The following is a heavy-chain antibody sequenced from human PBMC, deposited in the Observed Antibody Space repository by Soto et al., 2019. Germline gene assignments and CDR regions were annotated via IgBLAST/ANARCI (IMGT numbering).Heavy chain of an antibody. CDR3: TTDEIMITFGGPDAFDI. Sequence: EVQLVESGGGLVKPGGSLSLPCAASGLTFRNPWITWAGQPPGKGLKWVGRIKSKTDGGTTDSAAPVKGRFTISRDDSKNTLYLQMNSLKTEDTAVYYCTTDEIMITFGGPDAFDIWGQGTMVTVSS. J-gene: IGHJ3*02. D-gene: IGHD3-16*01. CDR1: GLTFRNPW. CDR2: IKSKTDGGTT. V-gene: IGHV3-15*01.